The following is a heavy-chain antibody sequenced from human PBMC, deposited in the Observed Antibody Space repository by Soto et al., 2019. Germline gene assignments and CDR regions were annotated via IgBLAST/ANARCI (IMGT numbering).Heavy chain of an antibody. CDR1: GGSISSGDYY. CDR3: ARGLITGSSDSGGWYYFDH. Sequence: NPSDTLSLTCTVSGGSISSGDYYWSWIRQPPGKGLEWIGYIYYSGSTYYNPSLKSRVTISVDTSKNQFSLELDSVTAADTAVYYCARGLITGSSDSGGWYYFDHWGQGTPVTVSS. CDR2: IYYSGST. V-gene: IGHV4-30-4*02. D-gene: IGHD1-26*01. J-gene: IGHJ4*02.